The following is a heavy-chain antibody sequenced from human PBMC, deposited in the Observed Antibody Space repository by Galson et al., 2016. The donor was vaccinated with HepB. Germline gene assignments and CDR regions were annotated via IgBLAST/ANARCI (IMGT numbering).Heavy chain of an antibody. Sequence: SLRLSCATSGFTFTHHQMHWVRQVPGKGLVWVSRIEPDGSRPIYADSVKGRFTISRDNAENTLYLQMNSLSADDTGVYYCAKRIIVESSGGMDVWGQGTTVTVSS. V-gene: IGHV3-74*01. CDR2: IEPDGSRP. D-gene: IGHD1-26*01. J-gene: IGHJ6*02. CDR3: AKRIIVESSGGMDV. CDR1: GFTFTHHQ.